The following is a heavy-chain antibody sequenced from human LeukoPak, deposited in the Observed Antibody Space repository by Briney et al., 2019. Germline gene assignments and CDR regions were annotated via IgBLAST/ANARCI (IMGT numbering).Heavy chain of an antibody. Sequence: PGGSLRLSCAASGFTFNNYWMTWVRQAPGKGLEWVANINQDGSEKYYVDSVKGRFSISRDNAKKSLYLQMNSLRAEDTAEHYCARSFPLLDYWGQGTLVTVSS. J-gene: IGHJ4*02. CDR1: GFTFNNYW. V-gene: IGHV3-7*04. CDR2: INQDGSEK. CDR3: ARSFPLLDY.